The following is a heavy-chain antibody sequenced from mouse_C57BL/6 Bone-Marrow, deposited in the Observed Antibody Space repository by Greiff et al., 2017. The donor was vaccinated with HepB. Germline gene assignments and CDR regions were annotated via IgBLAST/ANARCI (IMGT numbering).Heavy chain of an antibody. J-gene: IGHJ2*01. CDR3: ARSGTTVVDSYYFDY. CDR1: GFTFSDYG. V-gene: IGHV5-17*01. Sequence: VQLKESGGGLVKPGGSLKLSCAASGFTFSDYGMHWVRQAPEKGLEWVAYISSGSSTIYYADTVKGRYTISRDNAKNTLFLQMTSLRSEDTAMYYCARSGTTVVDSYYFDYWGQGTTLTVSS. CDR2: ISSGSSTI. D-gene: IGHD1-1*01.